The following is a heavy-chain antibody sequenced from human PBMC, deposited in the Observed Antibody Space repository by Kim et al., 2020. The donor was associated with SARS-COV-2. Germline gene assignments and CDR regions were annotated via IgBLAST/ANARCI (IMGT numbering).Heavy chain of an antibody. D-gene: IGHD2-15*01. Sequence: PSLTSRVTISVDTSEKQFSRELSSVTAADTAVYYCAREYCSGGNCYGVDVWGQGTTVTVSS. V-gene: IGHV4-31*02. J-gene: IGHJ6*02. CDR3: AREYCSGGNCYGVDV.